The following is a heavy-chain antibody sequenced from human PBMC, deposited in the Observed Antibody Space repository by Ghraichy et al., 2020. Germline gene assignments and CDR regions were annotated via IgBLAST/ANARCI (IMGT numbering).Heavy chain of an antibody. CDR2: INYTGRT. CDR1: GGLISSYD. Sequence: SLTLSLLCTVSGGLISSYDWSWIRQPPGKGLEWIGYINYTGRTNYNPSLKSRVTISLDTSQNQFSLKLSPVTAADTAVYYCASGEAAALEYWGQGTLVTVSS. V-gene: IGHV4-59*01. J-gene: IGHJ4*02. CDR3: ASGEAAALEY. D-gene: IGHD6-13*01.